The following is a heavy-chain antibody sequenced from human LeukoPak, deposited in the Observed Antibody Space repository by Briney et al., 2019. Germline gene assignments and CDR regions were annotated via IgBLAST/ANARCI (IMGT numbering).Heavy chain of an antibody. CDR1: GFTFSTYT. D-gene: IGHD3-9*01. Sequence: GGSLRLSCAASGFTFSTYTMNWVRQAPGKGLEWVSSISSSSSYIYYADSLKGRFTISRDNATKSLYLQMNSLRAEDTAVYYCARGDDNHDILTGGMDVWGKGTTVTISS. V-gene: IGHV3-21*01. J-gene: IGHJ6*04. CDR3: ARGDDNHDILTGGMDV. CDR2: ISSSSSYI.